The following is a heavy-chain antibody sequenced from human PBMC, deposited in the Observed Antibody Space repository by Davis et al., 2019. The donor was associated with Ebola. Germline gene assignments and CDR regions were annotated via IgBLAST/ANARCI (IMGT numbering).Heavy chain of an antibody. Sequence: GESLKISCKGSGYSFTSYWIGWVRQVPGKGLEWMGIIYPGDSDTRYSPSFQGQVTISADKSINTAYLQWSGLKASDTAMYYCARLSVEYQLMDNWFDPWGQGTLVTVSS. CDR3: ARLSVEYQLMDNWFDP. CDR1: GYSFTSYW. D-gene: IGHD2-2*01. J-gene: IGHJ5*02. CDR2: IYPGDSDT. V-gene: IGHV5-51*01.